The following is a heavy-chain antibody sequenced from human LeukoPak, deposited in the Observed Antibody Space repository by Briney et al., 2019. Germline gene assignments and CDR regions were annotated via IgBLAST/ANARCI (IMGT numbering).Heavy chain of an antibody. D-gene: IGHD6-13*01. V-gene: IGHV3-33*01. J-gene: IGHJ4*02. CDR3: ARDGVAAAGMTTYYFDY. CDR1: GFTFSSYG. Sequence: GGSLRLSCAASGFTFSSYGMHWVRQAPGKGLEGVAVIWYDGSNKYYADSVKGRLTISRDNCKNTLYLQMNRLRAEDTAVYYCARDGVAAAGMTTYYFDYWGQGTLVTVSS. CDR2: IWYDGSNK.